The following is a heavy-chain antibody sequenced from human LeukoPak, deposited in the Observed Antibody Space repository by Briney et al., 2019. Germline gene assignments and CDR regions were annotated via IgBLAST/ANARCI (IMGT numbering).Heavy chain of an antibody. Sequence: SQTLSLTCTVSGGSISSGSYYWSWIRQPAGKGLEWIGRIYTSGSTNYNPSLKSRVTISVDTSKNQFSLKLSSVTAADTAVYYCARGSSLSRQLGSWGQGTLVTVSS. J-gene: IGHJ4*02. D-gene: IGHD6-13*01. CDR2: IYTSGST. V-gene: IGHV4-61*02. CDR3: ARGSSLSRQLGS. CDR1: GGSISSGSYY.